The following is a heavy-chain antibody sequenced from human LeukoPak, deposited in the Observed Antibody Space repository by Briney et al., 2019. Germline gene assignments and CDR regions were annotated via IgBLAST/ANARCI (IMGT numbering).Heavy chain of an antibody. D-gene: IGHD2-8*01. V-gene: IGHV3-30*18. CDR2: ISYDGSNK. CDR3: AEDRRTYFDY. Sequence: GGSLRLSCAASGFTFSSYGMHWVRQAPGKGLEWVAVISYDGSNKYYADSVKGRFTISRDNSKNTLYLQMNSLRAEDTAVYYCAEDRRTYFDYWGQGTLVTVSS. J-gene: IGHJ4*02. CDR1: GFTFSSYG.